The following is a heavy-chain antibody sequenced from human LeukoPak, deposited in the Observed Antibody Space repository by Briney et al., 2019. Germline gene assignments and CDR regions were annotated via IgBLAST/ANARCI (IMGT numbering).Heavy chain of an antibody. CDR2: IKQDGSEK. V-gene: IGHV3-7*03. CDR1: GFTFSSYW. D-gene: IGHD6-13*01. CDR3: ARDEQLDNYYYYYGMDV. Sequence: PGGSLRLSCAASGFTFSSYWMSWVRQAPGKGLEWVANIKQDGSEKYYVDSVKGRFTISRDNAKNSLYLQMNSLRAEDTAVYYCARDEQLDNYYYYYGMDVWGRGTTVTVSS. J-gene: IGHJ6*02.